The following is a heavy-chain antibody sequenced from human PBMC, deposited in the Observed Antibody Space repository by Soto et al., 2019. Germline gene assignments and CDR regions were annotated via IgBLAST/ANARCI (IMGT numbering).Heavy chain of an antibody. D-gene: IGHD3-22*01. CDR2: IYWDDDK. Sequence: TLSLTCTVSGGSISSDYWSWIRQPPGKGLEWIALIYWDDDKRYSPSLKSRLTITKDTSKNQVVLTMTNMDPVDAATYYCAHNMTYYYDSSHWFDPWGQGTLVTVSS. CDR1: GGSISSDY. J-gene: IGHJ5*02. V-gene: IGHV2-5*02. CDR3: AHNMTYYYDSSHWFDP.